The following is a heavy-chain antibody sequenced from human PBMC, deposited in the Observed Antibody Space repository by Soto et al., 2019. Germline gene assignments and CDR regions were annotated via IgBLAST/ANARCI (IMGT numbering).Heavy chain of an antibody. CDR3: ATSSSSWYVIDY. CDR1: GFTFNNYG. V-gene: IGHV3-33*01. D-gene: IGHD6-13*01. CDR2: IWSDGSKK. Sequence: QVQLVESGGGVVQPGRSLRLSCAVSGFTFNNYGMHWVRQAPGKGLEWVAVIWSDGSKKYYADSVKGRFTMSRDNSKNTLFLQMDSLIAEDTAVYYCATSSSSWYVIDYWGQGTLVTVSS. J-gene: IGHJ4*02.